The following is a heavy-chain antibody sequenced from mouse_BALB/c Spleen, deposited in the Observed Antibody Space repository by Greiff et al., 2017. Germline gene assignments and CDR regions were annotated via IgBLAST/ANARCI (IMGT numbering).Heavy chain of an antibody. D-gene: IGHD2-3*01. Sequence: VKLQESGPGLVAPSQSLSITCTVSGFSLTSYGVHWVRQPPGKGLEWLGVIWAGGSTNYNSALMSRLSVSKDNSKSQVFLKMNSLQTDDTAMYYCARALDGYLSRFAYWGQGTLVTVSA. CDR1: GFSLTSYG. J-gene: IGHJ3*01. CDR3: ARALDGYLSRFAY. V-gene: IGHV2-9*02. CDR2: IWAGGST.